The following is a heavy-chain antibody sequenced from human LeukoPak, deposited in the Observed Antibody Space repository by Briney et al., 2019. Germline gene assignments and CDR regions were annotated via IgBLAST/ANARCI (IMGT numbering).Heavy chain of an antibody. CDR1: GFTFSNYA. D-gene: IGHD6-13*01. J-gene: IGHJ4*02. CDR2: ISGSGGST. Sequence: GGSLRLSCAASGFTFSNYAMSWVRQAPGKGLEWVSAISGSGGSTYYADSVKGRFTISRDNSKNTLYLQMNSLRAEDTAVYYCAKTIAAAGTNYWGQGTLVTVSS. CDR3: AKTIAAAGTNY. V-gene: IGHV3-23*01.